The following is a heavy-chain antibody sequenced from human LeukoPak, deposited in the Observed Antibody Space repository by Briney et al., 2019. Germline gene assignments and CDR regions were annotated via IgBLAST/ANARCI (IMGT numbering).Heavy chain of an antibody. CDR2: IGTVGDT. D-gene: IGHD5-12*01. J-gene: IGHJ3*02. CDR3: ARSVPGATFDAFDI. CDR1: GFTFSRYD. Sequence: GGSLRLSCAASGFTFSRYDMHWVRQATGKSLEWVSAIGTVGDTYYPDSVKGRFTISRDNAKNSLYLQMNSLRAEDTAVYYCARSVPGATFDAFDIWGQGTMVTVSS. V-gene: IGHV3-13*01.